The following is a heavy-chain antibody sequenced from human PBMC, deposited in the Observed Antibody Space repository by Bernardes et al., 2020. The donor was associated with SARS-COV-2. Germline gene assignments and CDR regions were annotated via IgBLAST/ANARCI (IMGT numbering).Heavy chain of an antibody. CDR1: GFTFSDYA. CDR3: AKAGIAVAATRGSLGWFDP. CDR2: ISGSGGST. V-gene: IGHV3-23*01. D-gene: IGHD6-19*01. J-gene: IGHJ5*02. Sequence: GGSLRLSCAASGFTFSDYAMTWVRQAPGKGLEWVSVISGSGGSTSYADAVKGRFTISRDNSKNTLYVQMNSLRADDTGVYYCAKAGIAVAATRGSLGWFDPWGQGILVTVSS.